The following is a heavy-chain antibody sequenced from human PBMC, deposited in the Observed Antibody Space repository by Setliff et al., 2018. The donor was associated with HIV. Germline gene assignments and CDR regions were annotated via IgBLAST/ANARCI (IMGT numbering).Heavy chain of an antibody. J-gene: IGHJ6*02. V-gene: IGHV4-38-2*01. D-gene: IGHD2-21*02. Sequence: LSLTCSVSGYSISSGYHWAWIRHPQGKGLEWIGSIYHSGSTYYNPSRRSRVTISVDTSKNQFSLKLNSLTAADTAVYYCARSYCAADCAHNSPRGMDVWGQGTTVTVSS. CDR1: GYSISSGYH. CDR3: ARSYCAADCAHNSPRGMDV. CDR2: IYHSGST.